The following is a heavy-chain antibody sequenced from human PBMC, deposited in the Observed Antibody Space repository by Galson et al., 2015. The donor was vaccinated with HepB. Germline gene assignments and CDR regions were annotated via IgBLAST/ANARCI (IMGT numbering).Heavy chain of an antibody. D-gene: IGHD1-26*01. J-gene: IGHJ6*02. V-gene: IGHV3-21*01. CDR3: ARDVGDFYYYGMDV. CDR1: GFTFSSYS. Sequence: SLRLSCAASGFTFSSYSMNWVRQAPGKGLEWVSSIRSSSSYISYADSVKGRFAISRDNAKQSLSLQMNSLRAEDTAVYYCARDVGDFYYYGMDVWGQGTTVTVSS. CDR2: IRSSSSYI.